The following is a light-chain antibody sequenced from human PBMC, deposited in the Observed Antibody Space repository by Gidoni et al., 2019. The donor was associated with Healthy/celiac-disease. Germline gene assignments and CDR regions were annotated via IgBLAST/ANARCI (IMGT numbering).Light chain of an antibody. CDR3: QLGLT. V-gene: IGKV3-20*01. Sequence: IVLTQSPGTLSLSPGERATLSCRASQSVSSSYLAWYQQKPGQAPRLLIYGASSRATGIPDRFSGSGSGTDFTLTISRLEPEDFAVYYCQLGLTFGGGTKVEIK. J-gene: IGKJ4*01. CDR1: QSVSSSY. CDR2: GAS.